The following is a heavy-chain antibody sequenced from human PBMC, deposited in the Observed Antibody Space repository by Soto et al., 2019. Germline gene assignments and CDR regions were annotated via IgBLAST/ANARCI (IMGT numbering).Heavy chain of an antibody. CDR1: GFTFSIYE. V-gene: IGHV3-48*03. CDR3: AGVFTIFGVVSAGMDV. D-gene: IGHD3-3*01. Sequence: PGGSLLLSCASSGFTFSIYEMNWVRQAPGKGLEWVSYISSSGSTIYYADSVKGRFTISRDNAKNSLYLQMNSLRAEDTAVYYCAGVFTIFGVVSAGMDVWGQGTTVTVSS. CDR2: ISSSGSTI. J-gene: IGHJ6*01.